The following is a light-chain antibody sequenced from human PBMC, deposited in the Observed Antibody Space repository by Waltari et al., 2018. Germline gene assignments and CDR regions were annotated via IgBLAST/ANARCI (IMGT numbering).Light chain of an antibody. J-gene: IGLJ2*01. CDR3: AVWDDSLNGPV. V-gene: IGLV1-44*01. CDR2: IDN. Sequence: QSVLPQPASASGTPGQRVTLSCSGSNSNVGGNTVNWYQQFPGPAPKLLLYIDNLRPSGIPDRFSGSKSGTSASLAISGLQSEDEADYYCAVWDDSLNGPVFGGGTKLTVL. CDR1: NSNVGGNT.